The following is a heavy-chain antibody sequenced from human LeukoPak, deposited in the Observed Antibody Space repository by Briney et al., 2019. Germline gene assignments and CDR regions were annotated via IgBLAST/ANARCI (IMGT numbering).Heavy chain of an antibody. D-gene: IGHD4-23*01. CDR2: ISGSGGST. CDR1: GFTFSSYA. CDR3: ATTVVTRSYYFDY. Sequence: PGGSLRLSCAASGFTFSSYAMSWVRQAPGKGLEWVSAISGSGGSTYYADSVKGRFTTSRDNSKNTLYLQMNSLRAEDTAVYYCATTVVTRSYYFDYWGQGTLVTVSS. V-gene: IGHV3-23*01. J-gene: IGHJ4*02.